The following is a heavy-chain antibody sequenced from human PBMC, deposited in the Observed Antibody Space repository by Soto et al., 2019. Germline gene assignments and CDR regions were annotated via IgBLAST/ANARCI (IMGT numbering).Heavy chain of an antibody. D-gene: IGHD6-13*01. CDR2: IDHSGST. V-gene: IGHV4-38-2*01. Sequence: SETLSLTCAFSCYSIISGYYRGWRRHPPGRGLGWSGSIDHSGSTYYNPSLKSRVTISVDTSKNQFSLKLSSVTAADTAVYYCATEALAAAGRRDYWGQGTLVTVSS. CDR3: ATEALAAAGRRDY. CDR1: CYSIISGYY. J-gene: IGHJ4*02.